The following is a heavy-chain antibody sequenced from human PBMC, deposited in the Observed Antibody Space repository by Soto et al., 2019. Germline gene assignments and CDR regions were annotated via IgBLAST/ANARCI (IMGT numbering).Heavy chain of an antibody. CDR1: GFTLNGYA. CDR3: ARESEDLTSNFDY. V-gene: IGHV3-21*06. Sequence: GGSLRLSCAASGFTLNGYAMHWVRQAPGKGLEWVSSISSTTNYIYYGDSMKGRFTISRDNAKNSLYLEMNSLRAEDTAVYYCARESEDLTSNFDYWGQGTLVTVSS. CDR2: ISSTTNYI. J-gene: IGHJ4*02.